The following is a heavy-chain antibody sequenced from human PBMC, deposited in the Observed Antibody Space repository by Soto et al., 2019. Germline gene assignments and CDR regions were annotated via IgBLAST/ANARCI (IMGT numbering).Heavy chain of an antibody. V-gene: IGHV1-2*04. CDR1: GSTLTGDY. CDR3: ARDVGPTYYDFWSGYYGLFDP. Sequence: VSVTGSCKASGSTLTGDYMHWVRQAPGQGLEWMGWINPNSGGTNYAQKFQGWVTMTRDTSISTAYMELSRLRSDDTAVYYCARDVGPTYYDFWSGYYGLFDPWGQGTLVTVSS. J-gene: IGHJ5*02. D-gene: IGHD3-3*01. CDR2: INPNSGGT.